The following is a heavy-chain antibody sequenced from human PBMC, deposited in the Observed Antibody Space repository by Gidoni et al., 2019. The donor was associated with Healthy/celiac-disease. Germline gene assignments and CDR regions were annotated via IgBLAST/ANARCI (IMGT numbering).Heavy chain of an antibody. D-gene: IGHD1-26*01. J-gene: IGHJ4*02. Sequence: QVQLVQSGAAVNKPGASVKVSCKASGYTFTGYYMHWVRQAPGQGLAWMGWINPNSGGTNDEQKFQGRVTMTRDTSISTAYMELSRLRSDDTAVYYCARGINGWELLAIGDHWGQGTLVTVSS. CDR2: INPNSGGT. V-gene: IGHV1-2*02. CDR3: ARGINGWELLAIGDH. CDR1: GYTFTGYY.